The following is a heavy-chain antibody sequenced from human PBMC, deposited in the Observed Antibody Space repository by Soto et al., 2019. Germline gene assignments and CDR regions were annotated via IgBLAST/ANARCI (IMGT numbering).Heavy chain of an antibody. CDR3: ARDASGSSSLGY. CDR1: GFTVSRNE. V-gene: IGHV3-66*01. CDR2: IYSGGST. D-gene: IGHD6-13*01. J-gene: IGHJ4*02. Sequence: PGGSLRLSCAASGFTVSRNEMTWVRQAPGKGLEWGAMIYSGGSTYYADSVKGRFTISRDNSKNILYLQMNSLRAEDTAVYFCARDASGSSSLGYWGQGT.